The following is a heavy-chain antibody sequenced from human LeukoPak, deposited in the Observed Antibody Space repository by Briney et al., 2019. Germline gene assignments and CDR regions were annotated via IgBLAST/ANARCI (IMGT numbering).Heavy chain of an antibody. J-gene: IGHJ4*02. CDR2: INPNSGGT. D-gene: IGHD5-12*01. Sequence: ASVKVSCKASGYTFTGYYMHWVRQAPGQGLEWMGWINPNSGGTNYAQKFQGRVSMTRDTSISTAYMELSRLRSDDTAVYYCAIESNSGYACIDYWGQGTLVTVSS. CDR1: GYTFTGYY. V-gene: IGHV1-2*02. CDR3: AIESNSGYACIDY.